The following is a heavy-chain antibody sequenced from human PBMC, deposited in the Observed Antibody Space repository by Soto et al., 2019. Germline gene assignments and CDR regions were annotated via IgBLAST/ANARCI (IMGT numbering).Heavy chain of an antibody. V-gene: IGHV4-59*01. Sequence: KTSETLSLTCTVSGDSISTFYWSWIRQPPGKGLEWIGYIHYSGSTNYNPSLKSQVIISVDTSKNQFSLKLSSVTAADTAVYFCARVRSNLFGYWGQGTLVTVSS. CDR1: GDSISTFY. CDR3: ARVRSNLFGY. J-gene: IGHJ4*02. D-gene: IGHD3-3*01. CDR2: IHYSGST.